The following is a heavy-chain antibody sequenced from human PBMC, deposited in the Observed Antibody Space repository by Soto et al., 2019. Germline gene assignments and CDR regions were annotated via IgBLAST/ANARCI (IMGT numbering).Heavy chain of an antibody. J-gene: IGHJ3*02. D-gene: IGHD3-22*01. CDR1: GVTFSTYA. V-gene: IGHV3-23*01. CDR2: ISCSGGST. CDR3: EKPLYDISGYSGDDFDI. Sequence: PGGSLRLSCAASGVTFSTYAMSWVRQAPGKGLEWVSSISCSGGSTYYADSVKGRFTISRDNSKNTRYLQMNSLRAENTAVYSCEKPLYDISGYSGDDFDIWCQGTMVTVSS.